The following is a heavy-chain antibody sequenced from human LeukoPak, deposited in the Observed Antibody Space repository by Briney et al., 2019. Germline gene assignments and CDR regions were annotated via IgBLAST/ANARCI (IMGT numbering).Heavy chain of an antibody. CDR1: GFTFSRYS. D-gene: IGHD1-26*01. J-gene: IGHJ4*02. CDR3: ARDEGGTIHTSSMFDY. V-gene: IGHV3-30*19. CDR2: ISYDGSNK. Sequence: GGSLRLSCAASGFTFSRYSMTWVRQAPGKGLEWVAVISYDGSNKYYADSVKGRFTISRDNSKNTLYLQMNSLRAEDTAVYYCARDEGGTIHTSSMFDYWGQGTLVTVSS.